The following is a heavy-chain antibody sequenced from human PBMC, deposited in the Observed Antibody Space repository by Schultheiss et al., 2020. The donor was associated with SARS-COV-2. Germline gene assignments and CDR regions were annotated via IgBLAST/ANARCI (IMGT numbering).Heavy chain of an antibody. CDR3: ASDDYGAP. D-gene: IGHD4-17*01. CDR2: IDSSGSTI. V-gene: IGHV3-48*03. CDR1: GFTFSTYE. Sequence: GESLKISCAASGFTFSTYEMNWVRQAPGKGLEWVSYIDSSGSTIHYADSLKGRFTISRDNTKNSLYLQMNSLRAEDTAVYYCASDDYGAPWGQGTLVTVSS. J-gene: IGHJ5*02.